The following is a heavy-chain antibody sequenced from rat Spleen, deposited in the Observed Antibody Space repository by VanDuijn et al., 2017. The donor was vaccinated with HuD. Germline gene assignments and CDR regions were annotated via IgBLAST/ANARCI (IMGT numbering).Heavy chain of an antibody. CDR3: ASLGGGYFDY. J-gene: IGHJ2*01. CDR2: ISYEGSGT. D-gene: IGHD1-11*01. CDR1: GFTFSDYY. Sequence: EVQLVESGGGLVQSGRSLKLSCAASGFTFSDYYMAWVRQSPKKGLEWVASISYEGSGTYYGDSVKGRFTISRDNAKSTLYLQMNSLRSEDTATYYCASLGGGYFDYWGQGLMVTVSS. V-gene: IGHV5-22*01.